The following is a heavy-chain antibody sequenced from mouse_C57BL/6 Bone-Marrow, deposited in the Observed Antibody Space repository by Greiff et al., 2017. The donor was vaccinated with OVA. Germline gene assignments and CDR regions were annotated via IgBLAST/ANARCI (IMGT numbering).Heavy chain of an antibody. CDR1: GFTFSDYG. CDR2: ISSGSSTI. Sequence: EVQVVESGGGLVKPGGSLKLSCAASGFTFSDYGMHWVRQAPEKGLEWVAYISSGSSTIYYAATVKGRFTISRDNANNTLFLQMTSLRSEDTAMYYDARRTTVVAKDYFDYWGQGTTLTVSS. D-gene: IGHD1-1*01. V-gene: IGHV5-17*01. CDR3: ARRTTVVAKDYFDY. J-gene: IGHJ2*01.